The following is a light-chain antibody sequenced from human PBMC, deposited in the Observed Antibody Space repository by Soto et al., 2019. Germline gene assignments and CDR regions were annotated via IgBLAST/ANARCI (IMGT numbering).Light chain of an antibody. CDR3: SSYAGSSNV. V-gene: IGLV2-8*01. J-gene: IGLJ1*01. Sequence: QSAVTQPASVSGSPGQSITISCTGTSSDVGDYNYVSWYQQHPGKAPKLMIYEVNKRPSGVPDRFSGSKSGNTASLTVSGLQAEDEADYYCSSYAGSSNVFGTGTKLTVL. CDR1: SSDVGDYNY. CDR2: EVN.